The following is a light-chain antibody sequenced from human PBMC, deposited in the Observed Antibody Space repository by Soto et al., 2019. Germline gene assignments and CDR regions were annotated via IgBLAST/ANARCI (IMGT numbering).Light chain of an antibody. CDR1: SSNIGNNY. CDR3: ATWDGSLPAEV. CDR2: DNN. V-gene: IGLV1-51*01. Sequence: QSVLTQPPSVSAAPGQKATISSSGSSSNIGNNYVSWYQQLPGTAPKLLIYDNNKRPSGIPDRFSGSKSGTSGTLDITGLQTGDEADYYCATWDGSLPAEVFGGGTKLTVL. J-gene: IGLJ2*01.